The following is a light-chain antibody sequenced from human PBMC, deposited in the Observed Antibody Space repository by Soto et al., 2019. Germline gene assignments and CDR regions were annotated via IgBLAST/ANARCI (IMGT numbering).Light chain of an antibody. V-gene: IGLV1-40*01. CDR3: QSYDSSLGGAV. CDR1: TSNIGAGYD. Sequence: QSVLTQPPSVSGAPGQRVTISCTGSTSNIGAGYDVHWYQQLPGTAPKLLIYVNTNRPSGVPDRFSGSKSGTSASLAITGLQAEDEAGYDCQSYDSSLGGAVFGGGTKLTVL. J-gene: IGLJ2*01. CDR2: VNT.